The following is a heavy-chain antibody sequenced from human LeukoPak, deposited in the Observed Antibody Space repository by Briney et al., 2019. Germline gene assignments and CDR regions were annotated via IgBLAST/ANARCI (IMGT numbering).Heavy chain of an antibody. CDR2: ISSSSSYI. Sequence: GGSLRLSCAASEFTLSSYSMNWVRQAPGKGLEWVSSISSSSSYIYYADSVKGRFTISRDNAKNSLYLQMNSLRAEDTAVYYCARRVISTKSYFYYGMDVWGQGTTVTVSS. D-gene: IGHD2-2*01. J-gene: IGHJ6*02. V-gene: IGHV3-21*01. CDR1: EFTLSSYS. CDR3: ARRVISTKSYFYYGMDV.